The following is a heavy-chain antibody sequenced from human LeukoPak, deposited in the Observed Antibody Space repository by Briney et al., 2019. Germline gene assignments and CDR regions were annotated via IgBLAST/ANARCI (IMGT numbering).Heavy chain of an antibody. D-gene: IGHD2-2*01. V-gene: IGHV3-48*04. CDR3: ARGDDIVVVPEEKYYYYYGMDV. CDR2: ISGRGGTI. Sequence: GGSLRLSCVASGFTFPDFSMNWVRQAPGKGLEWISYISGRGGTIYYADSVKGRFSISRDNAKSFLYLEVNSLRAEDTAVYYCARGDDIVVVPEEKYYYYYGMDVWGQGTTVTVSS. J-gene: IGHJ6*02. CDR1: GFTFPDFS.